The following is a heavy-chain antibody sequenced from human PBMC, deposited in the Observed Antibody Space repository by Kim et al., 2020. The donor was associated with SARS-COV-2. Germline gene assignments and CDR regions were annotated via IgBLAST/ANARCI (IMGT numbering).Heavy chain of an antibody. CDR1: GFTFRSYD. J-gene: IGHJ4*02. CDR2: ISTGDSTT. Sequence: GGSLRLSCAASGFTFRSYDMTWVRQAPGKGLEWISYISTGDSTTYYAESVKGRFTISRDTAKNTLYLQMISLKAEDTAVYYCARLRDIQFDYWGQGSVVT. D-gene: IGHD2-15*01. V-gene: IGHV3-48*03. CDR3: ARLRDIQFDY.